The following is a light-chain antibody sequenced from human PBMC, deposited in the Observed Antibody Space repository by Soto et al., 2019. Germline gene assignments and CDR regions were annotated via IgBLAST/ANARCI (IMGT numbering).Light chain of an antibody. CDR1: SSNIGNNY. CDR2: DND. Sequence: QAVVTQPPSVPAAPGQKVTISCSGSSSNIGNNYVFWYQQLPGTAPKLLIYDNDKRPSGIPDRFSGSKSGTSATLGITGLQTGDEADYYCATWDRSLSVGVFGGGTKLTVL. V-gene: IGLV1-51*01. CDR3: ATWDRSLSVGV. J-gene: IGLJ2*01.